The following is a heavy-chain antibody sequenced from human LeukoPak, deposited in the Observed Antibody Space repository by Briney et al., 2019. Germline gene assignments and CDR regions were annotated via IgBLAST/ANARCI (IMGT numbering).Heavy chain of an antibody. V-gene: IGHV3-7*05. CDR3: ARVTAVAAVYFFDS. J-gene: IGHJ4*01. Sequence: PGGSLRLSCAASRFXFSNYWISWVRQTPGKGLEWVANIKDDGRENYYVDSVKGRFTISRDNAKNSLYLQMNSLRGEDTAVYYCARVTAVAAVYFFDSWGQGTLVTVSS. CDR1: RFXFSNYW. D-gene: IGHD6-19*01. CDR2: IKDDGREN.